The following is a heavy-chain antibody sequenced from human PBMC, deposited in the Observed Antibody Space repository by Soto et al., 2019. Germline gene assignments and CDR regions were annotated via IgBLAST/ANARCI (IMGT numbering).Heavy chain of an antibody. CDR3: ARDQGYCSGGSCYVAGY. J-gene: IGHJ4*02. Sequence: EVQLVESGGGLVQPGGSLRLSCAASGFTFSTYWMHWVRQAPGKGLVWVSRINSDGSTTDYAESVRGRFTISRDNAKNPLYLQMNSLRAEDTAVYYCARDQGYCSGGSCYVAGYWGQGTLVTVSS. CDR2: INSDGSTT. V-gene: IGHV3-74*01. D-gene: IGHD2-15*01. CDR1: GFTFSTYW.